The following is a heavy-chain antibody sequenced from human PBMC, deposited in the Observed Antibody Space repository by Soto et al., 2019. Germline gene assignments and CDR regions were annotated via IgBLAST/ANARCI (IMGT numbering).Heavy chain of an antibody. CDR2: IWYDGSNK. Sequence: GGSLRLSCAASGFTFSSYGMHWVRQAPGKGLEWVAVIWYDGSNKYYADSVKGRFTISRDNSKNTLYLQMNSLRAEDTAVYYCARDLWPTPDSSSFHNWFDPWGQGTLVTVSS. V-gene: IGHV3-33*01. J-gene: IGHJ5*02. D-gene: IGHD6-13*01. CDR3: ARDLWPTPDSSSFHNWFDP. CDR1: GFTFSSYG.